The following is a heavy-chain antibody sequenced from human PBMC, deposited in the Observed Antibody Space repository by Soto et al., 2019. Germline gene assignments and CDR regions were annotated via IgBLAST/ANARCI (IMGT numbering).Heavy chain of an antibody. V-gene: IGHV3-15*07. Sequence: EVQLVESEGGLVKPGGSLRLSCVVSGIPFIDAWMNWVRQAPGKGLEGVARIKSKAGGETRDYAAPVKGRFTISRDDSKNMLYLETNSLEVDDTAVYFCVWQSKYTSSSHWGPGTLVTVSS. J-gene: IGHJ4*02. CDR2: IKSKAGGETR. D-gene: IGHD6-13*01. CDR1: GIPFIDAW. CDR3: VWQSKYTSSSH.